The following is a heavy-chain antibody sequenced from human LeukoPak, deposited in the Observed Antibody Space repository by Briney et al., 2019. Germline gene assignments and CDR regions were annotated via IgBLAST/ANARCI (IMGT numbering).Heavy chain of an antibody. J-gene: IGHJ4*02. V-gene: IGHV1-18*01. CDR3: ARVFIAAAGTPWTYFDY. D-gene: IGHD6-13*01. CDR2: ISAYNGNT. Sequence: ASVKVSCKASGYTFTDFPINWVRLAPGQGLEWMGWISAYNGNTNYAQKLQGRVTMTTDTSTSTAYMELRSLRSDDTAVYYCARVFIAAAGTPWTYFDYWGQGTLVTVSS. CDR1: GYTFTDFP.